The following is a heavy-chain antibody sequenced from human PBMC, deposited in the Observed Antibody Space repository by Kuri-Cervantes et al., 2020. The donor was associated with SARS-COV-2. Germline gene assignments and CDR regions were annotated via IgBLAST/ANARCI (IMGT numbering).Heavy chain of an antibody. V-gene: IGHV3-23*01. J-gene: IGHJ4*02. CDR2: ISGSGGST. CDR1: GFNFDDCA. D-gene: IGHD4-17*01. CDR3: AKDILPDYGDYFDY. Sequence: GSLRLSCAASGFNFDDCARQWVRQPPGEGLEWVSAISGSGGSTYYADSVKGRFTISRDNSKNTLYLQMNSLRAEDTAVYYCAKDILPDYGDYFDYWGQGTLVTVSS.